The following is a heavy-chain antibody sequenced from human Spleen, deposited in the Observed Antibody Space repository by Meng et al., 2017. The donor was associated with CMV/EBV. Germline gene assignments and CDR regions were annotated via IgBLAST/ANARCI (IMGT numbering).Heavy chain of an antibody. Sequence: GESLKISCAASESIFSDYYMTWIRQAPGKGLEWISYITSRGTGTIYADSVKGRFTISVDSATNSLYLQMSRLRAEDTAVYYCARIVVVIPGAISYGMDVWGQGTTVTVSS. J-gene: IGHJ6*02. V-gene: IGHV3-11*01. D-gene: IGHD2-2*01. CDR3: ARIVVVIPGAISYGMDV. CDR1: ESIFSDYY. CDR2: ITSRGTGT.